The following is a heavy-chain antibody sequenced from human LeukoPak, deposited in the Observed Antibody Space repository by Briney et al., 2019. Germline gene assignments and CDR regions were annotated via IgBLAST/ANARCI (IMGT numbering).Heavy chain of an antibody. D-gene: IGHD2-2*01. CDR2: INHSGST. CDR1: GGSISSSSYY. V-gene: IGHV4-39*07. CDR3: ARGSRRGILGYCSSTSCYAGSFWFDP. J-gene: IGHJ5*02. Sequence: PSETLSLTCTVSGGSISSSSYYWSWIRQPPGKGLEWIGEINHSGSTNYNPSLKSRVTISVDTSKNQFSLKLSSVTAADTAVYYCARGSRRGILGYCSSTSCYAGSFWFDPWGQGTLVTVSS.